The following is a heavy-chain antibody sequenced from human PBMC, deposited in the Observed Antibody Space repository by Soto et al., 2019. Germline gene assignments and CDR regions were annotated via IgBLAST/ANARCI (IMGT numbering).Heavy chain of an antibody. J-gene: IGHJ4*02. Sequence: ASVKVSCKVSGYTLTELSMHWVRQAPGKGLEWMGWISAYNGNTNYAQKLQGRVTMTTDTSTSTAYMELRSLRSDDTAVYYCARVRDYYDSSGYYVDYWGQGTLVTVSS. CDR1: GYTLTELS. V-gene: IGHV1-18*01. CDR3: ARVRDYYDSSGYYVDY. D-gene: IGHD3-22*01. CDR2: ISAYNGNT.